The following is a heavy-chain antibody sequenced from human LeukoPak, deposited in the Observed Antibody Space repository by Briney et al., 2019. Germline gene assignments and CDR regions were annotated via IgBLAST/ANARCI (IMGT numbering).Heavy chain of an antibody. CDR3: ARGEGSGSYYTTQPTLDY. J-gene: IGHJ4*02. CDR2: INPSGGST. V-gene: IGHV1-46*01. CDR1: GYTFTTYY. Sequence: ASVKVSCKASGYTFTTYYVHWVRQAPGQGLEWMGVINPSGGSTTYAQKFQGRVTMTRDTSTSTVYMELSSLRSEDTAVYYCARGEGSGSYYTTQPTLDYWGQGTLVTVSS. D-gene: IGHD3-10*01.